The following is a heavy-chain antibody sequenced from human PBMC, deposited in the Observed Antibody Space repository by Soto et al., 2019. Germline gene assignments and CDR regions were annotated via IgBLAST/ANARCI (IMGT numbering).Heavy chain of an antibody. CDR2: ISYDGSNK. Sequence: QVQLVESGGGVVQPGRSLRLSCAASGFTFSSYGMHWVRQAPGKGLEWVAVISYDGSNKYYVDSVKGRFTISRDNSKNTLYLQMNSLRAEDTAVYYCAKDGQYQLTDYYGMDVWGQGTTVTVSS. V-gene: IGHV3-30*18. CDR3: AKDGQYQLTDYYGMDV. J-gene: IGHJ6*02. CDR1: GFTFSSYG. D-gene: IGHD2-2*01.